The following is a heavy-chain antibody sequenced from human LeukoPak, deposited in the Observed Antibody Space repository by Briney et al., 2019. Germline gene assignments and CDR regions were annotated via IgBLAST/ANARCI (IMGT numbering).Heavy chain of an antibody. CDR3: ARHVWGGYFKQGYNFDY. J-gene: IGHJ4*02. CDR1: GFTFSSHA. Sequence: GGSLRLSCAASGFTFSSHAVSWVRQAPGKGLEWVSAISGTGSITHYSDSVMGRFTISRDNSRDTLHLQMDSLRAEDTAVYYCARHVWGGYFKQGYNFDYWGQGTLVTVSS. CDR2: ISGTGSIT. D-gene: IGHD3-3*01. V-gene: IGHV3-23*01.